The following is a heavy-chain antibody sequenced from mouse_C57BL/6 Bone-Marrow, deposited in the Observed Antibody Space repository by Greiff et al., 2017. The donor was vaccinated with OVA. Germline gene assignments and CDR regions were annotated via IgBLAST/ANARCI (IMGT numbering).Heavy chain of an antibody. Sequence: QVQLKQPGAELVKPGASVKLSCKASGYTFTSYWMHWVKQRPGPGLEWIGMIHPNSGSTNYNEKFKSKATLTVDKSSSTAYMQLSSLTSEDSAVYYCARGGAYYYGSYWYFDVWGTGTTVTVSS. CDR1: GYTFTSYW. D-gene: IGHD1-1*01. V-gene: IGHV1-64*01. CDR3: ARGGAYYYGSYWYFDV. J-gene: IGHJ1*03. CDR2: IHPNSGST.